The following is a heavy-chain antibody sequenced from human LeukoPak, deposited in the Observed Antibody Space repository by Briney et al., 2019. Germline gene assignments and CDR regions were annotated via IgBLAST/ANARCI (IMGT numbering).Heavy chain of an antibody. V-gene: IGHV4-61*02. J-gene: IGHJ5*02. CDR1: GGSISSGSYY. CDR2: IYTSGST. D-gene: IGHD6-6*01. CDR3: ARNLYSSSSTDWFDP. Sequence: SETLSLTCTVSGGSISSGSYYWSWIRQPAGKGLEWIGRIYTSGSTTYNPSLKSRVTISVDTSKNQFSLKLSSVSAADTAVYYCARNLYSSSSTDWFDPWGQGTLVTVSS.